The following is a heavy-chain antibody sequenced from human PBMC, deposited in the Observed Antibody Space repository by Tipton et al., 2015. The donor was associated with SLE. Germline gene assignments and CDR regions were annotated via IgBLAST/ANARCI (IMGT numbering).Heavy chain of an antibody. V-gene: IGHV4-59*01. D-gene: IGHD6-13*01. CDR1: GFTFSSYA. CDR3: ARENVAADGALDV. CDR2: IHYNRDT. J-gene: IGHJ3*01. Sequence: LRLSCAASGFTFSSYAMSWVRQAPGKGLEWIGYIHYNRDTNYHPSLKSRVTISVDTSKNQLSLKLTSVTAADTAVYYCARENVAADGALDVWGQGTMVTVSS.